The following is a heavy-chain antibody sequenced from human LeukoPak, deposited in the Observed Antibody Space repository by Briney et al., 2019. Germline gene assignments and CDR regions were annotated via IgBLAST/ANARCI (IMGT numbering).Heavy chain of an antibody. Sequence: GGSLRLSCAASGFTFSSYSMNWVRQAPGKGLERVSAISGSGGSTYYADSVKGRFTISRDNSKNTLFLQMNSLRAEDTAVYYCAKRRGLELLYYYYMDVWGKGTTVTVSS. CDR3: AKRRGLELLYYYYMDV. D-gene: IGHD1-7*01. V-gene: IGHV3-23*01. CDR1: GFTFSSYS. J-gene: IGHJ6*03. CDR2: ISGSGGST.